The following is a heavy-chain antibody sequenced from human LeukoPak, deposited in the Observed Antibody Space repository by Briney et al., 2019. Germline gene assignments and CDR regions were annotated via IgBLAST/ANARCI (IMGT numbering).Heavy chain of an antibody. J-gene: IGHJ4*02. CDR3: ARIRAYDFWSGYSVIFDY. D-gene: IGHD3-3*01. CDR2: ISSSGSTI. V-gene: IGHV3-11*04. Sequence: GGSLRLSCAASGFTFSDYYMSWIRQAPGKGLEWVSYISSSGSTIYYADSVKGRFTISRDNAKNLLYLQMNSLRAEDTAVYYCARIRAYDFWSGYSVIFDYWGQGTLVTVSS. CDR1: GFTFSDYY.